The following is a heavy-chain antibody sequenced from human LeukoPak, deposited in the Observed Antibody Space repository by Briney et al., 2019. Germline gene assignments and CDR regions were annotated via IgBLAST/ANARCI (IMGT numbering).Heavy chain of an antibody. D-gene: IGHD3-9*01. V-gene: IGHV4-59*11. CDR2: IYYSGST. CDR3: ARGPSDWYYYMDV. J-gene: IGHJ6*03. CDR1: GGSISSHY. Sequence: SETLSLTCTVSGGSISSHYWSWIRQPPGKGLEWIGYIYYSGSTNYNPSLKSRVTISVDTSKNQFSLKLSSVTAADTAVYYCARGPSDWYYYMDVWGKGTTVTVSS.